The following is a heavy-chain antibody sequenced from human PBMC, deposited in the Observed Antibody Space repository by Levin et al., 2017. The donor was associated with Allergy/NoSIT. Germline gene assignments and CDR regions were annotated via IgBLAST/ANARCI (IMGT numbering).Heavy chain of an antibody. J-gene: IGHJ4*02. V-gene: IGHV5-51*01. CDR3: ARPQNSASDY. CDR2: IYPADSDT. Sequence: KVSCKASGYTFNNNWIGWVRQMPGKGLEWMGIIYPADSDTRYSPSFQGQVTISADKSISTTYLQWSSLKASDTAMYYCARPQNSASDYWGQGTLVTVSS. CDR1: GYTFNNNW. D-gene: IGHD1-26*01.